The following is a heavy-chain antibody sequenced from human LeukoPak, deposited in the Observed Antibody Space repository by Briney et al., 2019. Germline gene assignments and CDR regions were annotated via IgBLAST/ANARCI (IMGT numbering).Heavy chain of an antibody. V-gene: IGHV3-30-3*01. CDR3: AKDSREWGGLFFFMDV. CDR1: GFTFSSYA. D-gene: IGHD3-16*01. Sequence: GGSLRLSCAASGFTFSSYAMHWVRQAPGKGLEWVAVISYDGSNKYYAASVKGRFTISRDNSKNTLYLQMNSLRAEDRAVYCCAKDSREWGGLFFFMDVWGKGTTVTVSS. CDR2: ISYDGSNK. J-gene: IGHJ6*03.